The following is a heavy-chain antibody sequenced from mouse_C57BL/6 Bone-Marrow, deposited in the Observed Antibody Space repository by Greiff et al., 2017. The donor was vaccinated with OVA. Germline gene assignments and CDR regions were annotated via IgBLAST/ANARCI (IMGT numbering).Heavy chain of an antibody. J-gene: IGHJ4*01. CDR3: ASHYGNGAMDY. D-gene: IGHD2-1*01. Sequence: VQLKESGPGLVKPSQSLSLTCSVTGYSITSGYYWNWIRQFPGNKLEWMGYISYDGSNNYNPSLKNRISITRDTSKNQFFLKLNSVTTEDTATYYCASHYGNGAMDYWGQGTSVTVSS. CDR2: ISYDGSN. CDR1: GYSITSGYY. V-gene: IGHV3-6*01.